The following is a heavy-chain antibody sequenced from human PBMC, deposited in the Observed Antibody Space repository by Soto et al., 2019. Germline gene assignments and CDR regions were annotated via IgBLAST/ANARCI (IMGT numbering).Heavy chain of an antibody. D-gene: IGHD3-16*01. CDR1: GFTFTSSA. CDR3: AAARNWARDYYYGMDV. J-gene: IGHJ6*04. V-gene: IGHV1-58*01. Sequence: SVKVSCKASGFTFTSSAVQWVRQARGQRLEWIGWIVVGSGNTNYAQKFQERVTITRDMSTSTACMERSSLRSVATAVYSCAAARNWARDYYYGMDVWGKGTTVTASS. CDR2: IVVGSGNT.